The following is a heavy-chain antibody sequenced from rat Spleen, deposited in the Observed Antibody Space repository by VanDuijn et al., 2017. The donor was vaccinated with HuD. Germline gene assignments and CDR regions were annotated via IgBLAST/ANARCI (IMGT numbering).Heavy chain of an antibody. V-gene: IGHV5-27*01. CDR3: TTKYRYNSPFDY. CDR1: GFTFSNYF. D-gene: IGHD1-5*01. J-gene: IGHJ2*01. CDR2: INPDGGST. Sequence: EVQLVGSGGGLVQPGRSLKLSCAASGFTFSNYFMAWVRQAPTKGLEWVAYINPDGGSTYYRDSVKGRFTISRDDAKSTLYLQMDSLRSEDTATYYCTTKYRYNSPFDYWGQGVMDTVSS.